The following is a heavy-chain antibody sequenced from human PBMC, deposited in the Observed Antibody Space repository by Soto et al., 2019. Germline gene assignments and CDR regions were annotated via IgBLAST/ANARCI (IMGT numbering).Heavy chain of an antibody. CDR3: ARSRAITSVCMDV. CDR2: INPSGGST. CDR1: GYTFTSYY. Sequence: ASVKVSCKASGYTFTSYYMHWVRQAPGQGLEWMGIINPSGGSTSYAQKLQGRVTMTTDTSTSTAYMELRSLRSDDTAVYYCARSRAITSVCMDVWGQGTTVTVSS. D-gene: IGHD2-2*01. J-gene: IGHJ6*02. V-gene: IGHV1-46*01.